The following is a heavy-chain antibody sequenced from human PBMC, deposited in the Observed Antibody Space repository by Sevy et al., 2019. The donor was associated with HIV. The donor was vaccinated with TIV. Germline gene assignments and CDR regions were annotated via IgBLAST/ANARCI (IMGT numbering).Heavy chain of an antibody. J-gene: IGHJ5*02. V-gene: IGHV3-21*01. CDR3: ARDKRADRRFDP. Sequence: GGSLRLSCAASGFTFSSYSMNWVRQAPGKGLEWVSSISSGSSYIYYADSVKGRFTIPRDNDKNSMYLQMDSLRAEDTAGYYCARDKRADRRFDPWGQGTLVTVSS. CDR1: GFTFSSYS. CDR2: ISSGSSYI. D-gene: IGHD1-1*01.